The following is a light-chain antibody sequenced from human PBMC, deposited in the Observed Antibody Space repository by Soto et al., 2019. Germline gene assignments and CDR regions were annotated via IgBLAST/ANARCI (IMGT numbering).Light chain of an antibody. J-gene: IGKJ2*01. CDR3: QQYDNWPPAYT. CDR1: QSVGIN. Sequence: EIVVAQSPATLSVSPGERATPSCWASQSVGINLAWYQQKPGQAPRLLIYDASTRATGIPDRFRGSGSGTDFTLTISSLQSEDFAVYFCQQYDNWPPAYTFGQGTKVDIK. V-gene: IGKV3-15*01. CDR2: DAS.